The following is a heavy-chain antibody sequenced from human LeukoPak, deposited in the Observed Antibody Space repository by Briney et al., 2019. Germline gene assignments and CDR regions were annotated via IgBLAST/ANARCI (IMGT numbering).Heavy chain of an antibody. CDR2: ISGSGGST. D-gene: IGHD4-23*01. J-gene: IGHJ4*02. V-gene: IGHV3-23*01. CDR1: GFTFSSYA. Sequence: QPGGSLRLSCAASGFTFSSYAMSWVRQAPGKGLEWVSAISGSGGSTYYADSVRGRFTISRDNSKNTLYLQMNSLRAEDTAVYYCARDRDPTVVTPEPDYWGQGTLVTVSS. CDR3: ARDRDPTVVTPEPDY.